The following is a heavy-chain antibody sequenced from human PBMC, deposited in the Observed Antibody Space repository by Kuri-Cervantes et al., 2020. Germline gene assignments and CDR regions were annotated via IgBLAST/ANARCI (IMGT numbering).Heavy chain of an antibody. V-gene: IGHV1-8*02. Sequence: ASVKVSCKASGYTFTSYGISWVRQAPGQGLEWMGGIIPIFGTANYAQKFQGRVTMTRNTSISTAYMELSSLRSEDTAVYYCARRIAARTNNWFDPWGQGTLVTVSS. D-gene: IGHD6-6*01. CDR1: GYTFTSYG. CDR3: ARRIAARTNNWFDP. J-gene: IGHJ5*02. CDR2: IIPIFGTA.